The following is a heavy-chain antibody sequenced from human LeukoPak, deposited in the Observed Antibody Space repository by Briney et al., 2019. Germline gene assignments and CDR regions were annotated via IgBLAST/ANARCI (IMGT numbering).Heavy chain of an antibody. D-gene: IGHD5-24*01. CDR2: ISSSSSYI. CDR3: ARRLATIEDY. Sequence: GGSLRLSCAASGFTFSSYSMNWVRQAPGKGLEWVSSISSSSSYIYYAGSVKGRFTISRDNAKNSLYLQMNSLRAEDTAVYYCARRLATIEDYWGQGTLITVSS. CDR1: GFTFSSYS. J-gene: IGHJ4*02. V-gene: IGHV3-21*01.